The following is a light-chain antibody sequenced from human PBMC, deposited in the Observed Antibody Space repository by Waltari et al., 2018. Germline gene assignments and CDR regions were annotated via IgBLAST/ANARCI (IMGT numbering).Light chain of an antibody. V-gene: IGKV1-27*01. CDR3: QKYNSAPLIT. J-gene: IGKJ5*01. CDR1: QGISNY. Sequence: DIQMTQSPSSLSASVGDRVTITCRASQGISNYLVWYQQKPGRVPKLLIYAASTLQSAVPSRVSGSGSGTEFTLTISSLQPEDVATYYCQKYNSAPLITFGQGTRLEIK. CDR2: AAS.